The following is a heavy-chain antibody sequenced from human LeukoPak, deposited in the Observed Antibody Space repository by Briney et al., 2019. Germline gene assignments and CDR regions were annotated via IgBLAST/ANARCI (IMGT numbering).Heavy chain of an antibody. J-gene: IGHJ6*03. V-gene: IGHV3-48*03. CDR3: ARDLLTGIGFMDPYYMDV. Sequence: GGSLRLSCAASGFTFSSYEMNWVRQAPGKGLEWVSYISSSGSTIYYADSVRGRFTISRDNSKNTLYLQMNSLRAEDTAVYYCARDLLTGIGFMDPYYMDVWGKGTTVTVSS. CDR2: ISSSGSTI. CDR1: GFTFSSYE. D-gene: IGHD3-9*01.